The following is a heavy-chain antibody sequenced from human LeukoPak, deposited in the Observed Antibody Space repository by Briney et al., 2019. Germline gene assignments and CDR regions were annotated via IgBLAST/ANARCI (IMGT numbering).Heavy chain of an antibody. D-gene: IGHD6-19*01. CDR2: ISSSRSYI. V-gene: IGHV3-21*01. CDR1: GFTFSSYS. CDR3: ARDHSSGWYGY. Sequence: GGSLRLSCAASGFTFSSYSMNWVRQAPGKGLEWVSSISSSRSYIYYADTVKGRFTISGDNVKNSLYLQMNSLRAEDTAVYYCARDHSSGWYGYWGQGTMVSVSS. J-gene: IGHJ4*02.